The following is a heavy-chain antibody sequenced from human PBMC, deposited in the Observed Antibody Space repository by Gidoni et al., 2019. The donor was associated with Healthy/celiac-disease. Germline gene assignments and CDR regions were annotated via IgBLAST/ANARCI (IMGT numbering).Heavy chain of an antibody. D-gene: IGHD3-16*02. Sequence: QLPLQESGPGLVKPSETLSLTCTVSGCSISSSSYYWGWIRQPPGKGLEWIGSIYYSGSTYYNPSLKSRVTISVDTSKNQFSLKLSSVTAADTAVYYCARVPKVYDYVWGSYRYRGGYFDYWGQGTLVTVSS. J-gene: IGHJ4*02. CDR1: GCSISSSSYY. V-gene: IGHV4-39*07. CDR3: ARVPKVYDYVWGSYRYRGGYFDY. CDR2: IYYSGST.